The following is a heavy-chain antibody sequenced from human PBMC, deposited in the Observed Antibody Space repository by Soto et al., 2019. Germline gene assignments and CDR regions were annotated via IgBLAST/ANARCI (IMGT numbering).Heavy chain of an antibody. V-gene: IGHV3-72*01. D-gene: IGHD3-16*01. Sequence: EMQMVESGGGLVQPGGSLRLSCAASGFTFSDHYMDWVRQAPGKGLEWVGRITNKVDGYTTSYDASVESRLFVSSDDSRNSLFLKMNNLKMEDTAVYLCASAGYGHGSNVWGQGSTVIVSS. J-gene: IGHJ6*02. CDR2: ITNKVDGYTT. CDR3: ASAGYGHGSNV. CDR1: GFTFSDHY.